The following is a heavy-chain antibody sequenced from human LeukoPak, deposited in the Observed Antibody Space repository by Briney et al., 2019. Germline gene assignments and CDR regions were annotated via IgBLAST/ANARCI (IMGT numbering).Heavy chain of an antibody. V-gene: IGHV1-18*01. D-gene: IGHD3-16*02. CDR1: GYTFTSYG. CDR2: ISAYNGNT. Sequence: ASVKVSCKASGYTFTSYGISWVRQAPGQGLEWMGWISAYNGNTNYAQKLQGRVTMTTDTSTSTACMELRSLRSDDTAVYYCARIMITFGGVIVIEDYWGQGTLVTVSS. CDR3: ARIMITFGGVIVIEDY. J-gene: IGHJ4*02.